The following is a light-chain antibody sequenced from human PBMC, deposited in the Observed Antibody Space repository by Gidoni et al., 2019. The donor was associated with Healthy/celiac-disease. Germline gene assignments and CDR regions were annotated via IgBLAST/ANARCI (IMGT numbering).Light chain of an antibody. CDR2: AAS. CDR1: QGIRND. J-gene: IGKJ4*01. V-gene: IGKV1-6*01. CDR3: LQDYNYPLT. Sequence: AIQLTNSPSSLSASVGDRVTITCRASQGIRNDLGWYQQKPGKAPKLLIYAASSLQSGVPSKFSGSGSGTDFTLTISSLQPEDFATYYCLQDYNYPLTFGGGTKVEIK.